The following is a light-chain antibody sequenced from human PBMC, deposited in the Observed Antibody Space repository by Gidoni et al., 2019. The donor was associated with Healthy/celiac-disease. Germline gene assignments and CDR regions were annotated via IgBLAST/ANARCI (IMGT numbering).Light chain of an antibody. CDR3: SSYTSSSTVV. CDR1: SSDVGGYNY. CDR2: EVS. J-gene: IGLJ2*01. V-gene: IGLV2-14*01. Sequence: VSGSPGQSITISCTGTSSDVGGYNYVSWYQQHPGKAPKLMIYEVSNRPSGVSNRFSGSKSGNTASLTISGLQAEDEADYYCSSYTSSSTVVFGGGTKLTVL.